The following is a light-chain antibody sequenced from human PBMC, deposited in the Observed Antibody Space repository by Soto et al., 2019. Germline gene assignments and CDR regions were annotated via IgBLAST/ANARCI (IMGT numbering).Light chain of an antibody. Sequence: ETVMTQSPATLSVSPGERVTLSCRASQSINSNLGWYQQRPGQAPRVLIYDASTRATAVPARFSGSGSGTEFTLTISSLQSEDFAVYYCQQYNNWPPDYTFGQGTKLEIK. V-gene: IGKV3-15*01. CDR2: DAS. CDR1: QSINSN. J-gene: IGKJ2*01. CDR3: QQYNNWPPDYT.